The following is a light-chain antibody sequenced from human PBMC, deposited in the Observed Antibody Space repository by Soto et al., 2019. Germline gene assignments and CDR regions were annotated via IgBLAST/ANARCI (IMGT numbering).Light chain of an antibody. Sequence: QSVLTQPASVSGSPGQSITISCTVTSTDVGSHKLVSWYQQYPGIAPKLIIFEAYKRPSGVSNRFSGSKSGSTASLTISGLQAEDEADYYCCSNAVGSTYVFGTGTKV. V-gene: IGLV2-23*01. CDR1: STDVGSHKL. CDR3: CSNAVGSTYV. CDR2: EAY. J-gene: IGLJ1*01.